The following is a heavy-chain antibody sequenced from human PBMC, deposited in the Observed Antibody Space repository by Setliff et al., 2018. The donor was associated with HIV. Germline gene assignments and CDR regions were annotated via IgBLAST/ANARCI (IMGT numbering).Heavy chain of an antibody. V-gene: IGHV4-59*01. J-gene: IGHJ5*02. Sequence: LPETLSPPCTVSGASISSYYWSGIRQPPGKGLEWIGYIYYSGSTNYNPSLKSLVTIPVDTSKNQFSLRLGSVTAADTAVYYCARDPSQSGNAGWFDPWGQGTLVTVSS. D-gene: IGHD3-3*01. CDR1: GASISSYY. CDR2: IYYSGST. CDR3: ARDPSQSGNAGWFDP.